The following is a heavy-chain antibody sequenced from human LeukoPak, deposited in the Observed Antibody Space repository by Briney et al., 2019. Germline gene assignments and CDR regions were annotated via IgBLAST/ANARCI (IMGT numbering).Heavy chain of an antibody. J-gene: IGHJ4*02. CDR3: ARRHHFGFLDS. CDR2: IKQDGSEK. CDR1: GVMFTSYW. D-gene: IGHD3-10*01. V-gene: IGHV3-7*04. Sequence: GGSLKLSWAASGVMFTSYWMTWVRQAPGKGLEWVANIKQDGSEKYYVDSVKGRFTISRDNAKNSVYLQMNSLRAEDTAVYYCARRHHFGFLDSWGQGTLVTVSS.